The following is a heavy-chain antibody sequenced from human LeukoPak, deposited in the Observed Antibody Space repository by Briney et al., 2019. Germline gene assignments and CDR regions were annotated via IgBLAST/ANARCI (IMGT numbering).Heavy chain of an antibody. CDR3: ARASDFWSGYYVPDYYYYYMDV. D-gene: IGHD3-3*01. J-gene: IGHJ6*03. V-gene: IGHV1-69*01. CDR1: GGTFSSYA. Sequence: SAKVSCKASGGTFSSYAISWVRQVPGQGLEWMGGIIPIFGTANYAQKFQGRVTITADESTSTAYMELSSLRSEDTAVYYCARASDFWSGYYVPDYYYYYMDVWGKGTTVTVSS. CDR2: IIPIFGTA.